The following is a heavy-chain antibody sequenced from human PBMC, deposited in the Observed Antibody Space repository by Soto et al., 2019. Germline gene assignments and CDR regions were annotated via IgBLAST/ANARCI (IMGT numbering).Heavy chain of an antibody. D-gene: IGHD5-12*01. CDR1: GFTVSSNY. V-gene: IGHV3-53*04. Sequence: EVQLVESGGGLVQSGDSLRLSCVASGFTVSSNYMSWVRQAPGKGLEWVSYLYSGGRTFYADSVKGRFTVSRLNSKNTLYLQMNSPRTEVTAQYYCARVERRGYCCNEPPPLYDYGMDVWGQGTTVTVSS. J-gene: IGHJ6*02. CDR2: LYSGGRT. CDR3: ARVERRGYCCNEPPPLYDYGMDV.